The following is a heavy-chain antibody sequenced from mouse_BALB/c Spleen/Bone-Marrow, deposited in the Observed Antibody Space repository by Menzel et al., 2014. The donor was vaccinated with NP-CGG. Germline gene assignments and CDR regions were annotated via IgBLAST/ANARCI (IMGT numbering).Heavy chain of an antibody. D-gene: IGHD2-4*01. V-gene: IGHV5-6-3*01. J-gene: IGHJ3*01. CDR3: ARGDDYVSWFAY. CDR2: INTNGGDT. CDR1: GFTFXSYG. Sequence: EVHLVESGGGLVQPGGSLKLSCAASGFTFXSYGMSWVRQTPDKRLEFVATINTNGGDTYYPDSVKGRFTISRDNAKNTLYLQMSSLKSEDTAMYYCARGDDYVSWFAYWGQGTLVTVSA.